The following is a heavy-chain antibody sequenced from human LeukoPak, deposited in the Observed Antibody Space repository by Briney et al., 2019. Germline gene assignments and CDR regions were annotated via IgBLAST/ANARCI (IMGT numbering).Heavy chain of an antibody. J-gene: IGHJ4*02. D-gene: IGHD5-24*01. CDR1: GFTFSHYT. CDR2: ITSSSIYV. Sequence: GGSLRLSCAASGFTFSHYTMKWVRQAPGKGLEGGSSITSSSIYVYSAASVKCRFTISRDNAKNSLYLQMNSPRAEDTAVYYCARGGDGYNLAGDYWGQGTLVTVSS. V-gene: IGHV3-21*01. CDR3: ARGGDGYNLAGDY.